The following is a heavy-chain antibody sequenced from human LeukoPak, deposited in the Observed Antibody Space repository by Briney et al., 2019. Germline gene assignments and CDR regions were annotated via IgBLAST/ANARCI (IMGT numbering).Heavy chain of an antibody. CDR3: ARDIGDFDY. J-gene: IGHJ4*02. Sequence: GGSLRLSCAASGFTFSTYAMTWVRQAPGKGLEWVSVISGGGDTKKYADSVKGRFTISRDNSKDTLYLEMHSLGADDTAIYYCARDIGDFDYWGQGTLATVSS. CDR2: ISGGGDTK. CDR1: GFTFSTYA. V-gene: IGHV3-23*01.